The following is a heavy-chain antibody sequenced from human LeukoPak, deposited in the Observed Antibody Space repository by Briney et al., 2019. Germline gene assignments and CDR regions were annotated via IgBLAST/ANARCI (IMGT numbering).Heavy chain of an antibody. CDR3: ATWAFYHGLDV. D-gene: IGHD2/OR15-2a*01. CDR1: GFNFRGYA. J-gene: IGHJ6*02. CDR2: ISGSGARA. Sequence: GGSLRLSCAASGFNFRGYAMSWVRQAPGKGLEWVSAISGSGARAHYGESVRGRFTISRDNSKNSLYLQMNSLRTDDPAFYYCATWAFYHGLDVWGQGSTVTVSS. V-gene: IGHV3-23*01.